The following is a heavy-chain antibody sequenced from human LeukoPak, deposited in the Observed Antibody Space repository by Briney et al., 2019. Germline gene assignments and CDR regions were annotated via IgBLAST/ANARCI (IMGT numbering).Heavy chain of an antibody. CDR2: IYTNGNT. J-gene: IGHJ5*02. CDR1: GASISSGSSY. V-gene: IGHV4-61*02. Sequence: PSETLSLTCTVSGASISSGSSYWSWIRQPAGKGLDWIGRIYTNGNTNYNPSLKSRVTISVDTSKNQFSLKLSSVTAADTAVYYCARDHLANLASRLFDPWGQGTLVTVSS. D-gene: IGHD3-3*01. CDR3: ARDHLANLASRLFDP.